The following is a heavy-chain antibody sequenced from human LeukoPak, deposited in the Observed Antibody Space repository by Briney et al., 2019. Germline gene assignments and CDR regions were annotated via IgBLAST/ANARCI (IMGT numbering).Heavy chain of an antibody. Sequence: PSETLSLTCAVYGGSFSGYYWSWIRQPPGKGLEWIGEINQSGSTNYNPSLKSRVTISVDTSKNQFSLKLSSVTAADTAVYYCARGELVIVPAVNYYYYYMDVWDKGTTVTVSS. J-gene: IGHJ6*03. D-gene: IGHD2-2*01. CDR3: ARGELVIVPAVNYYYYYMDV. CDR2: INQSGST. CDR1: GGSFSGYY. V-gene: IGHV4-34*01.